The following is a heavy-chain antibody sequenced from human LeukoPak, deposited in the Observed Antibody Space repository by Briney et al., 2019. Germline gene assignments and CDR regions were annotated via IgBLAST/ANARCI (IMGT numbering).Heavy chain of an antibody. CDR3: ARGYHCGGDCLDNY. CDR1: GYTFTGYY. CDR2: INPNSGGT. D-gene: IGHD2-21*02. J-gene: IGHJ4*02. Sequence: ASVKVSCKASGYTFTGYYKHWVRQAPGQGLEWMGWINPNSGGTNYAQNFQDRVTMTRDTSMSTAYMELSRLRSDDTAVYYCARGYHCGGDCLDNYWGQGTLVTVSS. V-gene: IGHV1-2*02.